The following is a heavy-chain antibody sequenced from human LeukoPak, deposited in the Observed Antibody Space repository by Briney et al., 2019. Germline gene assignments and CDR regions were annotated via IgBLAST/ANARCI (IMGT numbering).Heavy chain of an antibody. V-gene: IGHV3-23*01. CDR2: ISGSGGST. J-gene: IGHJ3*01. Sequence: GGSLRLSCAASGFTFSNYAMSWVRQAPGKGLEWVSLISGSGGSTYYADSVKGRFTISRDNSLDTLYLQMNSQGAEDTAVYYCAKDHYSGSGSYYRAFDFWGQGTMVTVSS. CDR3: AKDHYSGSGSYYRAFDF. CDR1: GFTFSNYA. D-gene: IGHD3-10*01.